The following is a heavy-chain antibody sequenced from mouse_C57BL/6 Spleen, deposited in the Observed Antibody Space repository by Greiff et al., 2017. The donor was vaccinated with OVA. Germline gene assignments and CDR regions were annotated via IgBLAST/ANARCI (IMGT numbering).Heavy chain of an antibody. D-gene: IGHD1-1*01. CDR2: INPNNGGT. J-gene: IGHJ3*01. CDR1: GYTFTDYY. CDR3: ARNHYGSSYWFAY. Sequence: VQLQQSGPELVKPGASVKISCKASGYTFTDYYMNWVKQSHGKSLEWIGDINPNNGGTSYNQKFKGKATLTVDKSSSTAYMELRSLTSEDSAVYYCARNHYGSSYWFAYWGQGTLVTVSA. V-gene: IGHV1-26*01.